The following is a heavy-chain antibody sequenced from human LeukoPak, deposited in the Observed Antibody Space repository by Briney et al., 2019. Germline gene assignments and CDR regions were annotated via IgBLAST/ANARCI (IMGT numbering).Heavy chain of an antibody. V-gene: IGHV5-51*01. Sequence: GESLKISCKASGYSFSSDWIAWVRQMPGKGLEWMGIIYPIDSETTYSPSFQGQVTVSADKSISTAYLQWSSLKASDTAMYYCTRGCSGGSCSRDAMDVWGQGTMVTVSS. CDR1: GYSFSSDW. D-gene: IGHD2-15*01. CDR2: IYPIDSET. J-gene: IGHJ6*02. CDR3: TRGCSGGSCSRDAMDV.